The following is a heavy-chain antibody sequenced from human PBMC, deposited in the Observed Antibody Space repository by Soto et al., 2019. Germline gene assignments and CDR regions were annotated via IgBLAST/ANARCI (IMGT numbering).Heavy chain of an antibody. D-gene: IGHD3-10*01. CDR2: IYPGDSDT. Sequence: GESLKISCQGSGYSFANYWIAWVRQMPGKGLEWVGVIYPGDSDTRYSTSFRGQVTISADKSISHVYLQWSSLKASDTDMYYCARNRLRQYYYGMDVWGQGTTVTVSS. CDR1: GYSFANYW. CDR3: ARNRLRQYYYGMDV. J-gene: IGHJ6*02. V-gene: IGHV5-51*01.